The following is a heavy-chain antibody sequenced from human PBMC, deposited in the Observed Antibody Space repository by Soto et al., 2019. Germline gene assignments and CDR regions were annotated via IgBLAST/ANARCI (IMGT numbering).Heavy chain of an antibody. CDR2: ISGSGGST. Sequence: AGGFTVKISAVGGVRQAPGKGLEWVSAISGSGGSTYYADSVKGRFTISRDNSKNTLYLQMNSLRAEDTAVYYCAKVIRAAAGPQPTYYYGMDVWGQGTTDTVSS. D-gene: IGHD6-13*01. CDR1: GFTVKISA. CDR3: AKVIRAAAGPQPTYYYGMDV. V-gene: IGHV3-23*01. J-gene: IGHJ6*02.